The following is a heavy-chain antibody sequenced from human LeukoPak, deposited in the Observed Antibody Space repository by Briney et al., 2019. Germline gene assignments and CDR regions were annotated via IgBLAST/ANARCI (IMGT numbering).Heavy chain of an antibody. Sequence: PSETLSLTCTVSGGSISSGGYYWSWIRQHPGKGLEWIGYIYYSGSTYYNPSLKSRVTISVDTSKNQFSLKLSSVTAADTAVYYCARGDSGYDGDYYYGMDVWGKGTTVTVSS. V-gene: IGHV4-31*03. CDR3: ARGDSGYDGDYYYGMDV. CDR2: IYYSGST. D-gene: IGHD5-12*01. CDR1: GGSISSGGYY. J-gene: IGHJ6*04.